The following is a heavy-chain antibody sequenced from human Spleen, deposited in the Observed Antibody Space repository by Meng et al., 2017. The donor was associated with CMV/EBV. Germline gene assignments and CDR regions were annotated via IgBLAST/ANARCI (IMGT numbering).Heavy chain of an antibody. V-gene: IGHV3-23*01. J-gene: IGHJ4*02. CDR3: AKLSYYDSGSLDY. D-gene: IGHD3-10*01. CDR2: IIRSTTST. CDR1: GFTLTSFG. Sequence: GESLKISCAASGFTLTSFGMSWVRQAPGKGLEWVPAIIRSTTSTHYADSVKGRFIISRDGSTNTLYLQMNSLRAEDTAVYYCAKLSYYDSGSLDYWGQGTPVTVSS.